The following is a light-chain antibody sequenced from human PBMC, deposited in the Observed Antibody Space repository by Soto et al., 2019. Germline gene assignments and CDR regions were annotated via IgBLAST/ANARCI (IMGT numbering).Light chain of an antibody. Sequence: QSVLTQPASVSGSPGQSITISCTGTSSDVGGYNYVSWYQQHPGKAPKLMIYEVSNRPSGVSNRFSGSKSGNTASLTISGPQAEDEADYYCSSSTSSSTSPYVFGTGTKVTVL. V-gene: IGLV2-14*01. CDR2: EVS. CDR1: SSDVGGYNY. J-gene: IGLJ1*01. CDR3: SSSTSSSTSPYV.